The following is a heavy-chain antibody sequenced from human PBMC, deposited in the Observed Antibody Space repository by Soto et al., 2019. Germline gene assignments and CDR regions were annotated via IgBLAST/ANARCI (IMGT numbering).Heavy chain of an antibody. CDR3: ARYRREAVAGYTLDN. D-gene: IGHD6-13*01. CDR1: GGSISSNY. CDR2: VYNSGST. Sequence: SETLSLTCTVSGGSISSNYWTWTRQPPGKGLEWIGYVYNSGSTNYNPSLKSRVTISEDTSKSQFSLKVNSMTAADTAVYYCARYRREAVAGYTLDNWGQGILVTVSS. V-gene: IGHV4-59*01. J-gene: IGHJ4*02.